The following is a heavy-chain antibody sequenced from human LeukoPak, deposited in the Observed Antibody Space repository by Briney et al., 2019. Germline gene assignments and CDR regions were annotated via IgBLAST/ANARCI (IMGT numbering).Heavy chain of an antibody. V-gene: IGHV1-69*01. D-gene: IGHD3-22*01. CDR1: GGTFSTYA. Sequence: GSSVKVSFKTSGGTFSTYAISWVRQAPGQGLEWMGGIIPIFGTGNYAQKFQGRVTITADESTSTAYMELSSLRSEDTAVYYCARGLGDSSGYYYSDYWGQGTLVTVSS. CDR3: ARGLGDSSGYYYSDY. J-gene: IGHJ4*02. CDR2: IIPIFGTG.